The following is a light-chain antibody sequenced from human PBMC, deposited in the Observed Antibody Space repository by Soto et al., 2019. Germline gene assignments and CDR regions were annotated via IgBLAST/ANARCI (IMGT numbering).Light chain of an antibody. V-gene: IGKV3-20*01. CDR1: QSVSSSY. Sequence: IGLTQSPATLSLSPGERATLSCRASQSVSSSYLAWYQQKPGQAPRLLIYDASSRATGIPDRFSGSGSGTDFTLTISSLEPEDFAVYYCKQYGSSPFPFGQGTRLE. J-gene: IGKJ5*01. CDR3: KQYGSSPFP. CDR2: DAS.